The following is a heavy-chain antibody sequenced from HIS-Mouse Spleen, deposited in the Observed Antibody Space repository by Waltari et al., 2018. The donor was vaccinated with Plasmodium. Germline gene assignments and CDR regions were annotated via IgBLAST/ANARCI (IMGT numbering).Heavy chain of an antibody. CDR2: IKQDGSEK. CDR1: GFTFSRYW. V-gene: IGHV3-7*01. Sequence: EVQLVESGGGLFQPGGSLRLSCAASGFTFSRYWMSWVRQAPGKGLEWVANIKQDGSEKYYVDSVKGRFTISRDNAKNSLYLQMNSLRAEDTAVYYCASSWYWYFDLWGRGTLVTVSS. CDR3: ASSWYWYFDL. J-gene: IGHJ2*01. D-gene: IGHD6-13*01.